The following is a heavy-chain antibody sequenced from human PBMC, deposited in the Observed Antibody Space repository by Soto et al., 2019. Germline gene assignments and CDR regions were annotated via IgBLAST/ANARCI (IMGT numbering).Heavy chain of an antibody. J-gene: IGHJ4*02. Sequence: SETLSLTCTVSGGSISSGDYYWSWIRQPPGKGLEWIGYIYYSGSTYYNPSLKSRVTISVDTSKNQFSLKLSSVTAADTAVYYCARSQITMVRGVIITRALDYWGQGTLVTISS. CDR2: IYYSGST. V-gene: IGHV4-30-4*01. D-gene: IGHD3-10*01. CDR1: GGSISSGDYY. CDR3: ARSQITMVRGVIITRALDY.